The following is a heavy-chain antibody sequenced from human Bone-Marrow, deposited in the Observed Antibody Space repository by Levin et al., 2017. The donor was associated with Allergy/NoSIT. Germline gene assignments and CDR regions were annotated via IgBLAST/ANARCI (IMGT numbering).Heavy chain of an antibody. CDR3: GRATTAYGADF. CDR2: ISSTGAYT. J-gene: IGHJ4*02. D-gene: IGHD4-17*01. V-gene: IGHV3-11*06. CDR1: GFTFSDYY. Sequence: KPGGSLRLSCAASGFTFSDYYMTWVRQAPGTGLEWISYISSTGAYTSYADSVKGRFTISRDNSQNSVFLQMNGLRGDDTAVYYCGRATTAYGADFWGQGTQVIVSS.